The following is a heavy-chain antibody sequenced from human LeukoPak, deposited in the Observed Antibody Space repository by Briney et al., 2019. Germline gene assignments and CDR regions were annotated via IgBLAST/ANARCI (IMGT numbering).Heavy chain of an antibody. Sequence: ASVKVSCKASGGTFRRYTIIWVRQAPGQGLEWMGRIVPSVDIANHAQKFQGRVTIIADKSTSTAYMDLSSLRSEDTAVYYCATIVAAATNDAFDLWGQGTMLTVSS. CDR3: ATIVAAATNDAFDL. CDR2: IVPSVDIA. CDR1: GGTFRRYT. J-gene: IGHJ3*01. V-gene: IGHV1-69*02. D-gene: IGHD1-26*01.